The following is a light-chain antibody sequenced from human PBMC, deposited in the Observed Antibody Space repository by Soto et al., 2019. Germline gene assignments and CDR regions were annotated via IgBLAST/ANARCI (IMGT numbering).Light chain of an antibody. CDR2: GAS. CDR1: QSVSSSY. J-gene: IGKJ5*01. V-gene: IGKV3-20*01. CDR3: QQYGSSPPVT. Sequence: EIVLTQSPGTLSLSPGERTTLSCRASQSVSSSYLAWYQQKPGQAPRLLIYGASGRATGIPDRFSGSVSGTDFTLTISRLEPEDFALYYCQQYGSSPPVTFGQGTRLEIK.